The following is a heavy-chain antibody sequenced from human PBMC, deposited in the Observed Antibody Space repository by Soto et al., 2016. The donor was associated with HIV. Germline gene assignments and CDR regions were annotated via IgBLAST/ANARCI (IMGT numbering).Heavy chain of an antibody. Sequence: VQLVESGGGVVQPGRSLRLSCVVSGITFSTYGMNWVRQAPGKGLEWVALIWYDGSNKYYADSVKGRFTISRDNSKNTLSLQMNSLRADDTAVYYCAREYSXFHQFDYWGQGTLVTVSS. CDR1: GITFSTYG. CDR2: IWYDGSNK. J-gene: IGHJ4*02. CDR3: AREYSXFHQFDY. D-gene: IGHD4-4*01. V-gene: IGHV3-33*01.